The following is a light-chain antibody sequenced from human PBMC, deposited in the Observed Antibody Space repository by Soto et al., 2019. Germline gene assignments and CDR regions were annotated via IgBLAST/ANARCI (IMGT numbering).Light chain of an antibody. V-gene: IGKV3-11*01. CDR2: DAS. CDR3: QQRSIWVT. CDR1: QSVSRY. Sequence: EIVLTQSPATLSLSPGERATLSCRASQSVSRYLAWYQQKPGQAPRLLIYDASTRATGIPARFSGSGSGTDFTLTISSLEPEDFAVYYCQQRSIWVTFGPGTKVDIK. J-gene: IGKJ3*01.